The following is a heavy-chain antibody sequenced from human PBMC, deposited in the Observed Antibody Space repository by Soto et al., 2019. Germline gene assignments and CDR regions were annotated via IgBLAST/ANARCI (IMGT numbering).Heavy chain of an antibody. V-gene: IGHV3-30-3*01. D-gene: IGHD2-2*01. Sequence: QVQLVESGGGVVQPGRSLRLSCAASGFTFSSYAMHWVRQAPGKGLEWVAVMSYDGNNKYYADSVKGRFTISRDNSKNTLYLQMNSLRAEYPAVYYCARARLDTPALDYWGQGTLVTVSS. CDR1: GFTFSSYA. CDR3: ARARLDTPALDY. CDR2: MSYDGNNK. J-gene: IGHJ4*02.